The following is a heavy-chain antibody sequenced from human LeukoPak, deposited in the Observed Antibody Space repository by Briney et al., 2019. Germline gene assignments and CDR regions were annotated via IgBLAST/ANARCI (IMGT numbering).Heavy chain of an antibody. D-gene: IGHD3-3*01. CDR3: AKDHTIFGVVITYYFDY. V-gene: IGHV3-23*01. CDR2: ISGSGGST. J-gene: IGHJ4*02. CDR1: GFTFISYA. Sequence: GGSLRLSCAASGFTFISYAMSWVRQAPGKGLEWVSAISGSGGSTYYADSVKGRFTISRDNSKNTLYLQMNSLRAEDTAVYYCAKDHTIFGVVITYYFDYWGQGTLVTVSS.